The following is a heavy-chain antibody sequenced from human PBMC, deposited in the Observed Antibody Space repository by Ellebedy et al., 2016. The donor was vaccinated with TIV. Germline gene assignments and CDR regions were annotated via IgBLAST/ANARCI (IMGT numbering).Heavy chain of an antibody. D-gene: IGHD2-21*02. CDR2: INHSGST. CDR3: ARFAYCGGHCWYYFDS. Sequence: MPSETLSLTCAVYGGSFSGYYRSWIRQPPGKGLEWIGEINHSGSTNYNPSLKSRVTISVDTSKNQFSLRLTSVTAADTAIYYCARFAYCGGHCWYYFDSWGQGTLVTVSS. J-gene: IGHJ4*02. CDR1: GGSFSGYY. V-gene: IGHV4-34*01.